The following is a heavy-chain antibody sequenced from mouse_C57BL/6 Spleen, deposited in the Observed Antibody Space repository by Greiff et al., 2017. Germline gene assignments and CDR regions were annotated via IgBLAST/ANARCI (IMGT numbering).Heavy chain of an antibody. CDR3: AKGGSNWDVDY. CDR1: GFSLTSYG. J-gene: IGHJ2*01. V-gene: IGHV2-5*01. D-gene: IGHD4-1*01. Sequence: VQLQESGPGLVQPSQSLSITCTVSGFSLTSYGVHWVRQSPGKGLEWLGVIWRGGSTDYNAAFMSRLSITKDNSKSQVFFKMNRLQADDTAICYCAKGGSNWDVDYWGQGTTLTVSS. CDR2: IWRGGST.